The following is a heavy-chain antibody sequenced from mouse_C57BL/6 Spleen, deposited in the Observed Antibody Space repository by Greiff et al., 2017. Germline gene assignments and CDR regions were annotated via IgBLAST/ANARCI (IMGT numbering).Heavy chain of an antibody. CDR3: ARLRYYAMDY. D-gene: IGHD1-1*01. Sequence: QVQLKQPGAELVMPGASVKLSCKASGYTFTSYWMHWVKQRPGQGLEWIGEIDPSDSYTNYNQKFKGKSTLTVDKSSSTAYMQLSSLTSEDSAVYYCARLRYYAMDYWGQGTSVTVSS. CDR1: GYTFTSYW. CDR2: IDPSDSYT. J-gene: IGHJ4*01. V-gene: IGHV1-69*01.